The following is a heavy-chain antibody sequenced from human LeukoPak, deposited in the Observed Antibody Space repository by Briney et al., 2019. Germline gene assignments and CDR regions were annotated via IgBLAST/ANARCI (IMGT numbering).Heavy chain of an antibody. CDR1: GFTFSSST. Sequence: SVKVSCKASGFTFSSSTMQWVRQARGQRLEWIGWIVVGSGNTNYAQKFQERVTISRDMSTSTAYMELSSLTSGDTAVFYCAADGPADLFDGSEDPPRDAFEIWGQGTMVTVSS. CDR3: AADGPADLFDGSEDPPRDAFEI. V-gene: IGHV1-58*02. CDR2: IVVGSGNT. J-gene: IGHJ3*02. D-gene: IGHD3-22*01.